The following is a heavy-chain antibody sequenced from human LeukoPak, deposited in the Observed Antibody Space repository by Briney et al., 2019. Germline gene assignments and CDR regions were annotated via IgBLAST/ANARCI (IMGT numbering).Heavy chain of an antibody. J-gene: IGHJ5*02. V-gene: IGHV1-18*01. Sequence: SVKVSCKASGYTFTSYGISWVRQAPGQGLEWMGWISAYNGNTNYAQKLQGRVTMTTDTSTSTAYMELSSLRSEDTAVYYCARESGFGESQYNWFDPWGQGTLVTVSS. CDR2: ISAYNGNT. D-gene: IGHD3-10*01. CDR1: GYTFTSYG. CDR3: ARESGFGESQYNWFDP.